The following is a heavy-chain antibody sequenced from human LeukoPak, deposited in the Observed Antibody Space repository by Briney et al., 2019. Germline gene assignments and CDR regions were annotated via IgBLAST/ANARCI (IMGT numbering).Heavy chain of an antibody. V-gene: IGHV4-34*01. J-gene: IGHJ3*02. D-gene: IGHD1-14*01. CDR2: ISHSGVS. CDR1: GGSLSGYY. CDR3: ARDVLAAGATGTFDI. Sequence: KPSETLSLTCAVYGGSLSGYYWNWIRQPPGKGLEWIGEISHSGVSDYSPSLKSRVTISVDTSKNQFSLKLRSVTAADTAVYYCARDVLAAGATGTFDIWGQGTMVTVSS.